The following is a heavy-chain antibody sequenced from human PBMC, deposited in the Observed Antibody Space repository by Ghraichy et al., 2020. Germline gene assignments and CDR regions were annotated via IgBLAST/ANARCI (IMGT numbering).Heavy chain of an antibody. V-gene: IGHV3-48*02. CDR1: GFTFSSYS. Sequence: GESLNISCAASGFTFSSYSMNWVRQAPGKGLEWVSYISSSSSTIYYADSVKGRFTISRDNAKNSLYLQMNSLRDEDTAVYYCARESTQEGSGWHDAFDIWGQGTMVTVSS. CDR3: ARESTQEGSGWHDAFDI. CDR2: ISSSSSTI. D-gene: IGHD6-19*01. J-gene: IGHJ3*02.